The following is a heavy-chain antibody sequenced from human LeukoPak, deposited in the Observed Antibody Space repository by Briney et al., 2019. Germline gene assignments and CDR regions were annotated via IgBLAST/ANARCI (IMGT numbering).Heavy chain of an antibody. J-gene: IGHJ4*02. V-gene: IGHV5-51*01. CDR3: ARVLQMATFSGAQAH. CDR1: GYSFTKYW. D-gene: IGHD5-24*01. CDR2: IYPGDSDT. Sequence: GESLKISCKASGYSFTKYWIGWVRQMPGKGLEWMGIIYPGDSDTRYSPSFQGQVTISADKSISTAYLQWSSLEASDTAIYYCARVLQMATFSGAQAHWGQGTLDTVSS.